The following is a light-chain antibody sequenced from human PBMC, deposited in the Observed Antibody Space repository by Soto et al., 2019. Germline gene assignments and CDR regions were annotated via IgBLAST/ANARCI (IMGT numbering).Light chain of an antibody. CDR1: QSVSSY. Sequence: EIVLSQSPATLSLSPGERATLYCRASQSVSSYLAWYQQKPGQAPRLLIYDASNRATGIPARFSGSGSGTDFTLTISSLEPEDFAVYYCQQRSNWPFALTFGGGTKVDIK. CDR3: QQRSNWPFALT. CDR2: DAS. J-gene: IGKJ4*01. V-gene: IGKV3-11*01.